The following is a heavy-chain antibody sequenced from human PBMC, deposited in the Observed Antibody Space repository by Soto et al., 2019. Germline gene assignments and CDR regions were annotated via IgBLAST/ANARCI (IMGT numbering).Heavy chain of an antibody. V-gene: IGHV4-34*01. Sequence: LSETLSLTCAVYGGSFSGYYWSWIRQPPGKGLEWIGEINHSGSTNYNPSLKSRVTISVDTSKNQFSLKLSSVTAADTAVYYCARGGGGAVAGTLYYYYMDVWGKGTTVTVSS. CDR3: ARGGGGAVAGTLYYYYMDV. CDR2: INHSGST. D-gene: IGHD6-19*01. J-gene: IGHJ6*03. CDR1: GGSFSGYY.